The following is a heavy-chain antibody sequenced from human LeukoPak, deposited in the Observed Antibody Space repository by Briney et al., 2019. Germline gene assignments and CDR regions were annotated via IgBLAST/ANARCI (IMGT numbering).Heavy chain of an antibody. V-gene: IGHV1-46*01. CDR3: ARFTYSYVND. J-gene: IGHJ4*02. CDR1: GYTFTGYY. CDR2: INPSGGST. Sequence: ASVKVSCQASGYTFTGYYMHWVRQAPGPGLEWLGIINPSGGSTSYAQKFQGRVTMTRDTSTSTVYMQLSSLRSEDTAGYYCARFTYSYVNDWGQGTLVTVSS. D-gene: IGHD5-18*01.